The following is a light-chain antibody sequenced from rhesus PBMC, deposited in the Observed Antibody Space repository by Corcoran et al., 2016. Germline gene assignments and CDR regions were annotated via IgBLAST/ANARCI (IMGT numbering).Light chain of an antibody. J-gene: IGKJ4*01. CDR1: QGISNA. V-gene: IGKV1-33*02. CDR3: QQGYSTPLT. Sequence: DIQMSQSPSSLSASVGDKVTITCRASQGISNALAWYQKKPGKAPKLLSYASSSLDSGGPSRFSGRRSGTDFTLTISSLQPEDFATYDCQQGYSTPLTFGGGTKVELK. CDR2: ASS.